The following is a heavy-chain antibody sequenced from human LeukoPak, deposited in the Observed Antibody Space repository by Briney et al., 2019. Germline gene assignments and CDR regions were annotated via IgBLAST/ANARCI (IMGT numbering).Heavy chain of an antibody. V-gene: IGHV4-59*01. J-gene: IGHJ4*01. CDR3: ATRPADGSWYGVFDF. Sequence: SETLSLTRSVSGVSMTGYYWSWIRQAPGKAPEWIGYIYSSGSTNYNPSLNSRVTVSLDASKNQFSLKLTFVTAADTAVYYCATRPADGSWYGVFDFWSRGTLVTVSS. CDR2: IYSSGST. D-gene: IGHD3-10*01. CDR1: GVSMTGYY.